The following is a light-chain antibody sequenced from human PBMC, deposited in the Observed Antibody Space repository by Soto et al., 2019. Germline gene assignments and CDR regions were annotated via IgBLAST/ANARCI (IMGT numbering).Light chain of an antibody. Sequence: QSVLTQPPSVSAAPGQKVTISCSGSSSNVGNNFVSWYQHLPGTAPRLLMSENNKRPSGIPDRFSGSKSSTSATLDITGLQTGDEADYYCGTWDSSLSYHVSGTGTKVTVL. CDR1: SSNVGNNF. V-gene: IGLV1-51*01. J-gene: IGLJ1*01. CDR2: ENN. CDR3: GTWDSSLSYHV.